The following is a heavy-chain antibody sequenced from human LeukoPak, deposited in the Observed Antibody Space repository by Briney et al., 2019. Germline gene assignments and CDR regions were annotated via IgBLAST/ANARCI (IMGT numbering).Heavy chain of an antibody. V-gene: IGHV3-23*01. J-gene: IGHJ4*02. Sequence: GGSLRLSCAASGFTLSSYAMSWVRQAPGKGLEWVSAISDSGNTYHADPVKGRFTISRDSSKNTLFLQMNRLRPEDAAVYYCAKAPVTTCRGAYCYPFDYWGQGTLVTGSS. D-gene: IGHD2-21*01. CDR1: GFTLSSYA. CDR2: ISDSGNT. CDR3: AKAPVTTCRGAYCYPFDY.